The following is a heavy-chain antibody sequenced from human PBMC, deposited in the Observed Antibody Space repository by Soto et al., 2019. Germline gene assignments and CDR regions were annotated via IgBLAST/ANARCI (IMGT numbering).Heavy chain of an antibody. J-gene: IGHJ4*02. D-gene: IGHD3-22*01. CDR3: ARQRGYYVDY. V-gene: IGHV4-4*02. CDR1: GGSIRSGNW. CDR2: IYHSGTT. Sequence: QVQLQESGPGLVEPSGTLSLTCAVSGGSIRSGNWWSWVRQPPGKGLEWIGEIYHSGTTNYNPSLKSRVTISVDQSKNQFSLKVTSVTAADTAVYYCARQRGYYVDYWGQGTLVTVSS.